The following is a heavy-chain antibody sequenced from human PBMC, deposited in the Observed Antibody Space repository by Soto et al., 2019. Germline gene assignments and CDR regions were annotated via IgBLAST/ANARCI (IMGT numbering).Heavy chain of an antibody. J-gene: IGHJ6*03. Sequence: EVQLVESGGGLVKPGGSLRLSCAASGFTFSSYSMNWVRQAPGKGLEWVSSISSSSSYIYYADSVKGRFTISRDNAKNSLYLQMNSLRAEDTAVYYCARDIVVVQADMSTYYYYMDVWGKGTTVTVSS. CDR2: ISSSSSYI. V-gene: IGHV3-21*01. D-gene: IGHD2-2*01. CDR1: GFTFSSYS. CDR3: ARDIVVVQADMSTYYYYMDV.